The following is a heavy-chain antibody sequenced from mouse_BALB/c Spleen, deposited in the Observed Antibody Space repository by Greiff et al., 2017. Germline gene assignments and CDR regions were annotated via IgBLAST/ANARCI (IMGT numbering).Heavy chain of an antibody. Sequence: DVKLVESGGGLVQPGGSLRLSCATSGFTFSDFYMEWVRQPPGKRLEWIAASRNKANDYTTEYSASVKGRFIVSRDTSQSILYLQMNALRAEDTAIDYCARDASITTGLYAMDYWGQGTSVTVSS. D-gene: IGHD1-2*01. J-gene: IGHJ4*01. CDR1: GFTFSDFY. CDR3: ARDASITTGLYAMDY. V-gene: IGHV7-1*02. CDR2: SRNKANDYTT.